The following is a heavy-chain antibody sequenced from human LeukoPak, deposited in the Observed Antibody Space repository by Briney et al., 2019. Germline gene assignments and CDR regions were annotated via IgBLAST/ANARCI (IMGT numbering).Heavy chain of an antibody. CDR3: ARDIYTGYSSSWSYYFDY. D-gene: IGHD6-13*01. J-gene: IGHJ4*01. CDR1: GYTFTGYY. V-gene: IGHV1-46*01. Sequence: ASVKVSCKASGYTFTGYYMHWVRQAPGQGLEWMGIINPSGGSTSYARKFQGRVTMTRDTSTSTVYMELSSLRSEDTAVYYCARDIYTGYSSSWSYYFDYWGHETLVTVSS. CDR2: INPSGGST.